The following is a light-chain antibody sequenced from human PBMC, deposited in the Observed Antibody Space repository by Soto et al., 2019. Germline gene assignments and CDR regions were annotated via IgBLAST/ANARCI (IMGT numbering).Light chain of an antibody. V-gene: IGLV1-44*01. J-gene: IGLJ3*02. CDR3: LSHDNSLSASWV. Sequence: QSVLTQPPSASGTPGQRVTISCSGSSSNIGSNAVNWYQQLPGTAPKLLIYDNKNRPSGVPDRFSGSKSGTSATLAITGLQAEDEADYYCLSHDNSLSASWVFGGGTKVTVL. CDR1: SSNIGSNA. CDR2: DNK.